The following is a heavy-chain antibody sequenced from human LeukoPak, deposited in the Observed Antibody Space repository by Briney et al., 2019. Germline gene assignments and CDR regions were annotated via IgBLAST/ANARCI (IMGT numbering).Heavy chain of an antibody. D-gene: IGHD7-27*01. CDR1: GDSIRGDY. Sequence: SGTLSLRCTVSGDSIRGDYWSWIRQPPGKRLEWIGYIYYTGNTTYNPSLKSRVTMSIDTSRKLFSLRLTSVTAADTAVYFCARHPGASFDSWGQGNLVTVSS. J-gene: IGHJ4*02. CDR2: IYYTGNT. V-gene: IGHV4-59*08. CDR3: ARHPGASFDS.